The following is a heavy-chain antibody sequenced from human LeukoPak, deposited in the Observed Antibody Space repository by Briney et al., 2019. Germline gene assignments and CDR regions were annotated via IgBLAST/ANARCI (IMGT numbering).Heavy chain of an antibody. CDR3: ARVYYDSSGYYYYMDV. CDR2: MNPNSGNT. CDR1: GYTFTSYD. J-gene: IGHJ6*03. V-gene: IGHV1-8*03. Sequence: GASVKVSCKASGYTFTSYDINWGRQAPGQGLEWMGWMNPNSGNTSYAPKSQGRVTITQNTSISTAHMELSSRRSEDTALYYCARVYYDSSGYYYYMDVWGKGTTVTVSS. D-gene: IGHD3-22*01.